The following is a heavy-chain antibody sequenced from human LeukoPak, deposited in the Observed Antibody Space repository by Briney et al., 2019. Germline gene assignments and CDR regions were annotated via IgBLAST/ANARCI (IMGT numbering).Heavy chain of an antibody. V-gene: IGHV3-66*01. Sequence: GGSLRLSCAVSGFIVSSNHMNWVRQAPGKGLEWVSVIYSGGYSGGGPFYADSVKGRFTTSSDSSKNTLFLQMNSLRVEDTAAYFCVRDRAGTQDWVEFDPWGQGTLVTVSS. D-gene: IGHD3-10*01. J-gene: IGHJ5*02. CDR3: VRDRAGTQDWVEFDP. CDR1: GFIVSSNH. CDR2: IYSGGYSGGGP.